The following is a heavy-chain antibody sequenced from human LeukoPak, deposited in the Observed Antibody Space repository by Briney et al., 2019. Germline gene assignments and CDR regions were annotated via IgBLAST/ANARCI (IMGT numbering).Heavy chain of an antibody. D-gene: IGHD1-26*01. CDR2: IKSKNDGGTT. CDR1: GFTFSDAW. V-gene: IGHV3-15*01. J-gene: IGHJ4*02. CDR3: TKVISEYSGSIDS. Sequence: PGGSLRLSCAASGFTFSDAWMSWVRQAPGKGLEWVGRIKSKNDGGTTKYAAPVRGRFTISRDDSEKTLSLQKNSLKIEDTAVYYCTKVISEYSGSIDSWGQRTLVSVSS.